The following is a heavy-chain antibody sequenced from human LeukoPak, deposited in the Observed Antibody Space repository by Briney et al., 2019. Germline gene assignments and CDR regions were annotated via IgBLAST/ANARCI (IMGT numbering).Heavy chain of an antibody. Sequence: SGGSLRLSCAASGFTFSTYSMSWVRQAPGKGLEWVSVIYSGGSTYYADSVKGRFTISRDNSKNTLYLQMNSLRAEDTAVYYCARSGAFGGVYDYWGQGTLVTVSS. CDR1: GFTFSTYS. V-gene: IGHV3-53*01. CDR3: ARSGAFGGVYDY. J-gene: IGHJ4*02. D-gene: IGHD3-16*01. CDR2: IYSGGST.